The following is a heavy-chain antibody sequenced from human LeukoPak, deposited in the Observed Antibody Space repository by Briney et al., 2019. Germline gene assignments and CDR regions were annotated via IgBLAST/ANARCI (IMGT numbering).Heavy chain of an antibody. Sequence: PGGSLRLSCAASEFTFSNYAMSWVRQAPGKGLEWVSAISGSGGNTYYADSVKGRFTISRDNSKNTLYLQMNSLRAEDTAVYYCAKGQAKAFDIWGQGTMVTVSS. V-gene: IGHV3-23*01. J-gene: IGHJ3*02. CDR2: ISGSGGNT. CDR3: AKGQAKAFDI. CDR1: EFTFSNYA. D-gene: IGHD4/OR15-4a*01.